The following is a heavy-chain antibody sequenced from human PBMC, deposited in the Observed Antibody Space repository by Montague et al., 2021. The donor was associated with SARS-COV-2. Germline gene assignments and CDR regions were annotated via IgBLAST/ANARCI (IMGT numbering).Heavy chain of an antibody. J-gene: IGHJ6*02. CDR1: GFSLSTSGMC. V-gene: IGHV2-70*11. Sequence: PALVKPTQTLTLTCTFSGFSLSTSGMCVSWIRQPPGKALEWLARIDWDDDKYYSTSLKTRLTISKDTSKNQVVLTMTNMDPVDTATYYCARSTYDILTGYDYGMDFWGQGTTVTVSS. D-gene: IGHD3-9*01. CDR3: ARSTYDILTGYDYGMDF. CDR2: IDWDDDK.